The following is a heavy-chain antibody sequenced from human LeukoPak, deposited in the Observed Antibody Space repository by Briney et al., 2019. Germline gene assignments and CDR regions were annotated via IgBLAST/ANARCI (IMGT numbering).Heavy chain of an antibody. D-gene: IGHD3-10*01. CDR3: AQLWGFMVRGVNNFDY. V-gene: IGHV3-30*04. CDR2: ISYDGSNK. CDR1: GFTFSSYA. J-gene: IGHJ4*02. Sequence: GRSLRLSCAASGFTFSSYAMHWVRQAPGKGLEWVAVISYDGSNKYYADSVKGRFTIFRDNSKNTLYLQMNSLRAEDTAVYYCAQLWGFMVRGVNNFDYWGQGTLVTVSS.